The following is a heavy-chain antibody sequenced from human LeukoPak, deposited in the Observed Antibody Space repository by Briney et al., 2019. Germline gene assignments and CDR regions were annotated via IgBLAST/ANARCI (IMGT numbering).Heavy chain of an antibody. D-gene: IGHD2-2*01. J-gene: IGHJ6*02. CDR3: ARDTIVVVPAAIAVDYYGMDV. V-gene: IGHV3-33*01. CDR1: GFTFSSYG. Sequence: GGSLRLSCAASGFTFSSYGMHWVRQAPGKGLEWVAVIWYDGSNKYYADSVKGRFTIPRDNSKNTLYLQMNSLRAEDTAVYYCARDTIVVVPAAIAVDYYGMDVWGQGTTVTVSS. CDR2: IWYDGSNK.